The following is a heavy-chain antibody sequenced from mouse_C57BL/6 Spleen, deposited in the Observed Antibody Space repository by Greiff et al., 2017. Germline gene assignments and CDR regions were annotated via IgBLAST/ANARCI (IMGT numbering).Heavy chain of an antibody. CDR1: GYSFPSYY. V-gene: IGHV1-66*01. CDR2: IYPGSGNT. Sequence: QVQLQQSGPELVKPGASVKISCKASGYSFPSYYIHWVKQRPGQGLEWIGWIYPGSGNTKYNEKFKGKATLTADTSSSTAYMQLSSLTSEDSAVYYCASDWVNYFDYWGQGTTLTVSS. J-gene: IGHJ2*01. D-gene: IGHD4-1*01. CDR3: ASDWVNYFDY.